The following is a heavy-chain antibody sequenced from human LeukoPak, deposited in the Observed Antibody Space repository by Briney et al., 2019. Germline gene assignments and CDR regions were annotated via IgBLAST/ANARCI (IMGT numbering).Heavy chain of an antibody. CDR2: IYSRGST. CDR3: ARASFPYYYGSGSLSAFDI. D-gene: IGHD3-10*01. CDR1: GGSISSYY. Sequence: SETLSLTCTVSGGSISSYYWSWIRPPPGKGPEWVGYIYSRGSTNYNPSLKSRVTISVDTSKNQFSLKLSSVTAADTAVYYCARASFPYYYGSGSLSAFDIWGQGTMVTVSS. V-gene: IGHV4-59*01. J-gene: IGHJ3*02.